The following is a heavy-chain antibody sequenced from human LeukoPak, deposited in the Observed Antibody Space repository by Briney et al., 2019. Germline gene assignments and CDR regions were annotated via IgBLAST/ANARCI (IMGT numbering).Heavy chain of an antibody. V-gene: IGHV5-51*01. CDR1: GYSFLTYW. CDR3: ARLTGTQYYFDY. D-gene: IGHD2-8*02. J-gene: IGHJ4*02. Sequence: GESLKISCKGSGYSFLTYWIGWVRQMPGKGLEWMGIIYPADSDTRYSPSFQGQVTISADKSITTAYLQWTSLKASDTAMYYCARLTGTQYYFDYWGQGALVTVSS. CDR2: IYPADSDT.